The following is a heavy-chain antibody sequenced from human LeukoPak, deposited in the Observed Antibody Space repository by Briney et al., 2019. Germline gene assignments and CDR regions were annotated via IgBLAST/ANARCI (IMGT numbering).Heavy chain of an antibody. Sequence: GGSLRLSCAASGFTFTNYATHWVRHPPGKGLEWVASISYDESEKFYADSVKGRFTISRDNSKSTLFLHMNSLSPDDTALYYCVRGGGGSSYSVGDYWGQGTPVTVSS. V-gene: IGHV3-30*03. D-gene: IGHD2-15*01. CDR1: GFTFTNYA. J-gene: IGHJ4*02. CDR2: ISYDESEK. CDR3: VRGGGGSSYSVGDY.